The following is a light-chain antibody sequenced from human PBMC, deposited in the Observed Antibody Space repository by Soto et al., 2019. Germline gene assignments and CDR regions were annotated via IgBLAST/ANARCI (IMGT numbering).Light chain of an antibody. J-gene: IGKJ4*01. CDR1: QDINIF. CDR2: AAS. CDR3: QKYNSAPLT. V-gene: IGKV1-27*01. Sequence: DIQMTQSPSSLSASVGDRVTITCRASQDINIFLAWYQQKPGKVPWLLIYAASTLQSGVPSRFSGSGSGTDVTLTISSLQPEDVATYYCQKYNSAPLTFGGGNKVEIK.